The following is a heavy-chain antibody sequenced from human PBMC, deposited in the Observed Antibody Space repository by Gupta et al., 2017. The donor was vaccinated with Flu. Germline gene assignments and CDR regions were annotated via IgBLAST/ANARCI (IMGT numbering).Heavy chain of an antibody. V-gene: IGHV3-23*01. J-gene: IGHJ4*02. CDR1: LTFSTYP. Sequence: LTFSTYPMIWVRQAPGKGLEWLSAIGATGDNTYYADSVRGRFTTSRDNSKNTLYLQMNSLSAEDTALYYCAKRGSWGFFDYWGQGALVTVSS. D-gene: IGHD3-16*01. CDR3: AKRGSWGFFDY. CDR2: IGATGDNT.